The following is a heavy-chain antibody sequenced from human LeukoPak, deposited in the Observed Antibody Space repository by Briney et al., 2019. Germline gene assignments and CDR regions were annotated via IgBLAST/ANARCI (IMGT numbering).Heavy chain of an antibody. V-gene: IGHV4-39*01. Sequence: GSLRLSCAASGFTFSTYSMNWVRQPPGKGLEWIGSIYYSGSTYYNPSLKSRVTISVDTSKNQFSLKLSSVTAAGTAVYYCARHLSGSSWSYYYYYYMDVWGKGTTVTISS. J-gene: IGHJ6*03. CDR3: ARHLSGSSWSYYYYYYMDV. CDR1: GFTFSTYSMN. CDR2: IYYSGST. D-gene: IGHD6-13*01.